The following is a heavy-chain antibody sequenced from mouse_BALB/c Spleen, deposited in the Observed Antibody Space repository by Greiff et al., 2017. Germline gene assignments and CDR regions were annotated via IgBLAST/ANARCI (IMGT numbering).Heavy chain of an antibody. J-gene: IGHJ2*01. Sequence: EVKLVESGGGLVKPGGSLKLSCAASGFTFSDYYMYWVRQTPEKRLEWVATISDGGSYTYYPDSVKGRFTISRDNAKNNLYLQMSSLKSEDTAMYYCARDSASSYYGYYFDYWGQGTTLTVSS. V-gene: IGHV5-4*02. D-gene: IGHD1-2*01. CDR1: GFTFSDYY. CDR2: ISDGGSYT. CDR3: ARDSASSYYGYYFDY.